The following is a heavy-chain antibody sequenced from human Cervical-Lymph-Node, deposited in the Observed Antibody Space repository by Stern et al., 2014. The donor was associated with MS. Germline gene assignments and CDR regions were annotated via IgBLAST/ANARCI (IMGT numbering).Heavy chain of an antibody. J-gene: IGHJ6*02. CDR1: GGTFNVYA. CDR2: IIPIIGTA. V-gene: IGHV1-69*01. CDR3: ARDGRHTNNYGLDV. Sequence: QVQLVQSGAEVKKPGSSVKVSCQASGGTFNVYAINWLRQAPGQGLEWMGGIIPIIGTANYAQKFQGSVTITADESTRTSSMQLSSLRSNDTAVYYCARDGRHTNNYGLDVWGQGTTVTVSS.